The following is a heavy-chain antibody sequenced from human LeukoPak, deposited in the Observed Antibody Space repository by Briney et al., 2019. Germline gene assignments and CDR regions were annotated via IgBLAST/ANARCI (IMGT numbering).Heavy chain of an antibody. CDR2: ISYDGSNK. Sequence: GGPLRLSCAASGFTFSSYAMHWVRQAPGKGLEWVAVISYDGSNKYYADSVKGRFTISRDNSKNTLYLQMNSLRAEDTAVYYCARDSSLYYDSSVGAFDIWGQGTMVTVSS. J-gene: IGHJ3*02. D-gene: IGHD3-22*01. CDR1: GFTFSSYA. CDR3: ARDSSLYYDSSVGAFDI. V-gene: IGHV3-30-3*01.